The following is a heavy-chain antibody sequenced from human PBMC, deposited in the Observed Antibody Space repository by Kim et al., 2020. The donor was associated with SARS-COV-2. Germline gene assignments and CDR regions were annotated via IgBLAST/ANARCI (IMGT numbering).Heavy chain of an antibody. Sequence: SVKVSCKASGGTFSSYAISWVRQAPGQGLEWMGGIIPIFGTANYAQKFQGRVTITADESTSTAYMELSSLRSEDTAVYYCARESQIYYYDGSGYFPYWGQGTLVTVSS. CDR1: GGTFSSYA. D-gene: IGHD3-22*01. V-gene: IGHV1-69*13. CDR3: ARESQIYYYDGSGYFPY. J-gene: IGHJ4*02. CDR2: IIPIFGTA.